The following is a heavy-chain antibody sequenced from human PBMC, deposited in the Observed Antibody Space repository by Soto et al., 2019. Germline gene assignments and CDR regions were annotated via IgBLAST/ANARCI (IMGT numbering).Heavy chain of an antibody. CDR2: IIPIFGTA. D-gene: IGHD3-10*01. J-gene: IGHJ6*02. CDR1: GGTFSSYA. CDR3: ASLNYYGSGSYDPFDMDV. V-gene: IGHV1-69*13. Sequence: ASVKVSCKASGGTFSSYAISWVRQAPGQGLEWMGGIIPIFGTANYAQKFQGRVTITADESTSTAYMELSSLRSEDTAVYYCASLNYYGSGSYDPFDMDVWGQGTTVTVSS.